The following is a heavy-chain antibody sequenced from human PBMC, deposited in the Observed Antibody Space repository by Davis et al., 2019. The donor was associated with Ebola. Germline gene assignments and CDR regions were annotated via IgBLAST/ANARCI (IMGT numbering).Heavy chain of an antibody. V-gene: IGHV3-66*01. CDR2: IYRGGPT. J-gene: IGHJ6*04. Sequence: GGSLRLSCAASGFTFSNYWMSWVRQAPGKGLQWVSVIYRGGPTHYADSVQGRFTVSRDNSKNTLYLQMNSLRAEDTAVYYCARAFPQGGRAPKYSSSWHHYYYYGMDVWGKGTTVTVSS. CDR3: ARAFPQGGRAPKYSSSWHHYYYYGMDV. D-gene: IGHD6-13*01. CDR1: GFTFSNYW.